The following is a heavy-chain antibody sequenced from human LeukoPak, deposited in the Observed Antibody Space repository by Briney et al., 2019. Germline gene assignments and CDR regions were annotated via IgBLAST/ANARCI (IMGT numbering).Heavy chain of an antibody. J-gene: IGHJ2*01. Sequence: SETLSLTCTVSGGSISSYYWSWIRQPPGKGLEWIGYIYYSGSTNYNPSLKSRVTISVDTSKNQFSLKLSSVTAADTAVYYCARAPGTANFDLWGRGTLVTVSS. CDR3: ARAPGTANFDL. V-gene: IGHV4-59*01. D-gene: IGHD5-18*01. CDR2: IYYSGST. CDR1: GGSISSYY.